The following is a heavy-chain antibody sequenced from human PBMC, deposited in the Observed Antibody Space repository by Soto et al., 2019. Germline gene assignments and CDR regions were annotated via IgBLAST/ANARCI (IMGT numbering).Heavy chain of an antibody. CDR1: GFTFTNYG. V-gene: IGHV3-23*01. D-gene: IGHD1-1*01. CDR3: AKFEGHPLEYWYLDF. Sequence: EVQLLESGGGLVQVGGSLRLSCAASGFTFTNYGMNWVRQAPGKGLEWVSSISGGGRSTYNGDSVRGRFTISRDTSKNTLYAQMNSLRAEDTAVYYCAKFEGHPLEYWYLDFWGRGTLVTVSS. CDR2: ISGGGRST. J-gene: IGHJ2*01.